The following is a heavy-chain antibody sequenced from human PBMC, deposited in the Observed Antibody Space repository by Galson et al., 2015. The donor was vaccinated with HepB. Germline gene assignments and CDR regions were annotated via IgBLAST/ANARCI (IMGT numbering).Heavy chain of an antibody. V-gene: IGHV4-31*01. CDR3: ARDARVRFSFGGFDI. CDR2: CGST. D-gene: IGHD3-3*01. J-gene: IGHJ3*02. Sequence: CGSTYYNPSLKSQVTISVDTSKNQFSLNLSSVTAADAAVYFCARDARVRFSFGGFDIWGQGTMVAVSS.